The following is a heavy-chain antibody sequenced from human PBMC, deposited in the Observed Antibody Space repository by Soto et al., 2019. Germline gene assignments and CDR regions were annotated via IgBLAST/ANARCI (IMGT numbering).Heavy chain of an antibody. V-gene: IGHV3-74*01. CDR3: VCFECGRTAVVTALEANGY. J-gene: IGHJ4*02. D-gene: IGHD2-21*02. Sequence: VQLVASGGDLVQPGGSLRLSCAASGFTFSNYWMHWVRQGPGKGLVWVSRVNSDESSTRYADSVKGRFTISRDNAKNTLYLQMSSLRFEDTALYYCVCFECGRTAVVTALEANGYWGQGTLVTVSS. CDR2: VNSDESST. CDR1: GFTFSNYW.